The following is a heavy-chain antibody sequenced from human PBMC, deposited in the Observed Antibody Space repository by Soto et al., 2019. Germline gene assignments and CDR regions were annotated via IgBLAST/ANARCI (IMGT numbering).Heavy chain of an antibody. CDR1: GGSISSYY. CDR2: IYYSGST. V-gene: IGHV4-59*01. J-gene: IGHJ4*02. Sequence: PSETLSLTCTVSGGSISSYYWSWIRQPPGKGLEWIGYIYYSGSTNYNPSLKSRVTISVDTSKNQFSLKLSSVTAADTAVYYCARVFGRYYYDSNFDYWGQGTLVTVSS. D-gene: IGHD3-22*01. CDR3: ARVFGRYYYDSNFDY.